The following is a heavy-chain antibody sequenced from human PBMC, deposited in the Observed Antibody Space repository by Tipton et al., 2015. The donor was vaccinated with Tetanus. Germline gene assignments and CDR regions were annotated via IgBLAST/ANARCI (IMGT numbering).Heavy chain of an antibody. J-gene: IGHJ4*02. CDR1: GDSLNSGHY. V-gene: IGHV4-4*07. D-gene: IGHD6-19*01. CDR3: ARESDYYNSGLKC. CDR2: VYSTGTT. Sequence: TLSLTCAVSGDSLNSGHYWTWIRQAAGKGLEWIGRVYSTGTTDYSPSLKSRVTMSVDTSKNELSLRLTSVTAADTAVYYCARESDYYNSGLKCWGQGILVTVSS.